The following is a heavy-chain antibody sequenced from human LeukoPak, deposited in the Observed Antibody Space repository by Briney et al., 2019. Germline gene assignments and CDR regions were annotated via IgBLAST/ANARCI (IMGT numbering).Heavy chain of an antibody. J-gene: IGHJ4*02. D-gene: IGHD3-3*01. CDR3: VRIGEFDY. V-gene: IGHV3-30*02. CDR2: IRYDGSNK. CDR1: GFIFSSYA. Sequence: GGSLRLSCAASGFIFSSYAMNWVRQAPGKGLEWVAFIRYDGSNKYYADSVKGRFTISRDNSKNTLYLQMNSLRAEDTAVYYCVRIGEFDYWGQGTLVTVSS.